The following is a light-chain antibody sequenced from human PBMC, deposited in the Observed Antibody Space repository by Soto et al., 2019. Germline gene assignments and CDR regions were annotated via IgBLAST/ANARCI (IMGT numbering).Light chain of an antibody. Sequence: DVVMTQSPLSLPVTLGQPASISCRSNQSLVHSDGIAYFSWFQQRPGRSPRRLIYKVSNRDSGVPARFSGSGSGTDFTLKISRVEAEDVGVYYCMQGTHWPRTLGQGTKVDI. CDR3: MQGTHWPRT. CDR2: KVS. J-gene: IGKJ1*01. V-gene: IGKV2-30*02. CDR1: QSLVHSDGIAY.